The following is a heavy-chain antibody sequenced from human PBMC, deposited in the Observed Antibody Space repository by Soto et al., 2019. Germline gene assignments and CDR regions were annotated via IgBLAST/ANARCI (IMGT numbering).Heavy chain of an antibody. D-gene: IGHD3-16*01. J-gene: IGHJ5*02. V-gene: IGHV3-30*03. Sequence: GGSLRLSCAASGFTFRSYGMHWVRQAPGKGLEWVAVISYDGSTTHFADSVKGRFIISRDNSKNTLDLQMNSLRIEDSAVYHCARTGWGDLAWFDPWGQGTLVTVSS. CDR2: ISYDGSTT. CDR1: GFTFRSYG. CDR3: ARTGWGDLAWFDP.